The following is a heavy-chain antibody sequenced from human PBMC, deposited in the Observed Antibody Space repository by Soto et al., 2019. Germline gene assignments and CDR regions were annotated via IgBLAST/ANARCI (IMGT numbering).Heavy chain of an antibody. CDR1: GYSFTSYW. V-gene: IGHV5-51*01. CDR3: ARHRYSSTYGMDV. D-gene: IGHD6-13*01. Sequence: GESLKISCEGSGYSFTSYWIGWVRQMPGKGLEWMGIIYPGDSDTRYSPSFQGQVTISADKSISTAYLQWSSLKASDTAMYYCARHRYSSTYGMDVWGQGTTVTVSS. CDR2: IYPGDSDT. J-gene: IGHJ6*02.